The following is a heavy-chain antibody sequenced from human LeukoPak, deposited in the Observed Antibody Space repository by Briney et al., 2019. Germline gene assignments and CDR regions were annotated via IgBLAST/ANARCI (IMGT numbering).Heavy chain of an antibody. V-gene: IGHV3-48*03. CDR3: ARDLYGSGSSFDY. J-gene: IGHJ4*02. Sequence: GGSLRLSCAASGXTFSSYEMNWVRQAPGKGLEWVSYISSNGYTIYYADSVKGRFTISRDNAKNSLYLQMNSLRAEDTAVYYCARDLYGSGSSFDYWGQGTLVTVSS. CDR1: GXTFSSYE. D-gene: IGHD3-10*01. CDR2: ISSNGYTI.